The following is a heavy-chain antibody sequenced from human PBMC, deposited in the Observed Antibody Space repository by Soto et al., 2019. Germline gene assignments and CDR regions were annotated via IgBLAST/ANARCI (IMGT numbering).Heavy chain of an antibody. Sequence: GGSLRLSCAASGFTFDDYGMSWVRQAPGRGLEWVSGINWNGGSTGYADSVKGRFTISRDNAKNSLYLQMNSLRAEDTALYYCARRLGATSYYYGMDVWGQGTTVTVSS. CDR2: INWNGGST. CDR3: ARRLGATSYYYGMDV. J-gene: IGHJ6*02. V-gene: IGHV3-20*04. CDR1: GFTFDDYG. D-gene: IGHD1-26*01.